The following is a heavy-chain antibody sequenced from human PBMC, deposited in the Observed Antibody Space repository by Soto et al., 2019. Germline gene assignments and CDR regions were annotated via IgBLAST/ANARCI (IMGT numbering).Heavy chain of an antibody. V-gene: IGHV4-34*01. CDR2: INHSGST. D-gene: IGHD2-8*02. CDR3: ARDKITGLVDY. Sequence: QVQLQQWGAGLLKPSETLSLTCAVYGGSFSGYYWTGIRQPPGTGLEWIGEINHSGSTNYNPTLKSRVTISVDTSKNQFSLKLTSVTAADTAVYFCARDKITGLVDYWGQGTLVTVSS. CDR1: GGSFSGYY. J-gene: IGHJ4*02.